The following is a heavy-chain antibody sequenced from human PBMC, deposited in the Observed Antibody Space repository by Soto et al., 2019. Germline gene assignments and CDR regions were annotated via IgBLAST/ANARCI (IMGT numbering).Heavy chain of an antibody. J-gene: IGHJ6*03. D-gene: IGHD2-15*01. Sequence: PSETLSHTCAVYGGSFSGYYWSWIRQPPGKGLEWIGEINHSGSTNYNPSLKSRVTISVDTSKNQFSLKLSSVTAADTAVYYCASGKLVYCSGGSCYYYYYYYYMDVWGKGTTVTVSS. CDR2: INHSGST. V-gene: IGHV4-34*01. CDR3: ASGKLVYCSGGSCYYYYYYYYMDV. CDR1: GGSFSGYY.